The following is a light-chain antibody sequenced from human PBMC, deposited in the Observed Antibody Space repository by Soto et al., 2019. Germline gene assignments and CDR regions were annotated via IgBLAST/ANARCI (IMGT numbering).Light chain of an antibody. Sequence: EIVMTQSPATLSVSPGARVTLSCRASQSVSDNLAWYQQKPGQAPRLLIYGASTRATTIPARFSGSGSGTEFTLTIRSLQSEDFAVYYCQQSNNWPYTFGQGTKLDIK. CDR3: QQSNNWPYT. CDR2: GAS. J-gene: IGKJ2*01. CDR1: QSVSDN. V-gene: IGKV3-15*01.